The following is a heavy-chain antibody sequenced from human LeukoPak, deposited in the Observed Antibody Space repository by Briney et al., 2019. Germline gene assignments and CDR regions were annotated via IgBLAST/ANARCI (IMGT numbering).Heavy chain of an antibody. CDR2: IDSDGSGT. V-gene: IGHV3-74*01. Sequence: PGGSLRLSCAASGFPFNNYGIHWVRQIPGKGLVWVSRIDSDGSGTSYADSVKGRFTISRDNAKNTLYLQLNSLRAEDTAVYYCARDRGEYYFDSWGQGTLVTVSS. D-gene: IGHD3-10*01. CDR3: ARDRGEYYFDS. CDR1: GFPFNNYG. J-gene: IGHJ4*02.